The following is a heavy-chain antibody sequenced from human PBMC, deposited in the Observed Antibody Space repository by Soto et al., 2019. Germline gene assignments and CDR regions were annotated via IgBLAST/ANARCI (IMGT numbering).Heavy chain of an antibody. CDR3: ARGGQECSNSGCGYIYDGMDV. CDR2: ISAYNGNR. CDR1: GYTFSHYG. D-gene: IGHD1-26*01. J-gene: IGHJ6*02. V-gene: IGHV1-18*01. Sequence: ASVKVSCKGSGYTFSHYGIGWVRQAPGQGLEWMGWISAYNGNRHFAEGLRGRITMTTNTTTSTADMELRSLSSDDTAVYYCARGGQECSNSGCGYIYDGMDVWGQGTTVTVSS.